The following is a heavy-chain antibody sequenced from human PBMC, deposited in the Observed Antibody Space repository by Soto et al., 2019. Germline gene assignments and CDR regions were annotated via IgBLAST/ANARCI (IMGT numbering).Heavy chain of an antibody. D-gene: IGHD2-2*01. J-gene: IGHJ5*02. V-gene: IGHV1-3*01. CDR2: INAGNGNT. CDR3: AREPKRYCSSTSCYGVAWFDP. Sequence: QVQLVQSGAEVKKPGASVKVSCKASGYTFTSYAMHWVRQAPGQRLEWMGWINAGNGNTKYSQKFQGRVTITRDTSASTAYMELSSLRSEDMAVYYCAREPKRYCSSTSCYGVAWFDPWGQGTLVTVSS. CDR1: GYTFTSYA.